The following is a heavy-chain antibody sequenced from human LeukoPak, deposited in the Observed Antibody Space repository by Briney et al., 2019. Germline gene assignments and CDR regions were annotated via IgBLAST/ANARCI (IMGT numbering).Heavy chain of an antibody. D-gene: IGHD3-3*01. V-gene: IGHV3-30-3*01. CDR2: ISYDGSNK. Sequence: GRSLRLSCAASGFTFSSYAMHWVRQAPGKGLEWVAVISYDGSNKYYADSVKGRFTISRDNSKNTLYLQMNSLRAEDTAVYYCARDARITIFGVVNPYYYYGMDVWGQGTTVTVSS. CDR3: ARDARITIFGVVNPYYYYGMDV. J-gene: IGHJ6*02. CDR1: GFTFSSYA.